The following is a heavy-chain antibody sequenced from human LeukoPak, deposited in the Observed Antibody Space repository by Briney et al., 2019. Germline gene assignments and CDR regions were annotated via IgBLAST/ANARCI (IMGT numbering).Heavy chain of an antibody. CDR3: ARAVSGRFDY. Sequence: SETLSLTCTVSGGSISSYYWGWIRQPPGKGLEWTGYIYYSGSTSYNPSLKSRVTISVDTSKNQFSLKLSSVTAADTAIYYCARAVSGRFDYWGQGTLVTVSS. CDR2: IYYSGST. CDR1: GGSISSYY. V-gene: IGHV4-59*08. D-gene: IGHD6-19*01. J-gene: IGHJ4*02.